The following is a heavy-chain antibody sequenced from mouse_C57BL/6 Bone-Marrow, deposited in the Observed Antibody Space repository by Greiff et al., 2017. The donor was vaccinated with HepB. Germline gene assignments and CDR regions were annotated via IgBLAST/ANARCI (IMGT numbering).Heavy chain of an antibody. CDR2: IHPNSGST. V-gene: IGHV1-64*01. Sequence: VQLQQPGAELVKPGASVKLSCKASGYTFTSYWIHWVKQRPGQGLEWIGMIHPNSGSTNYNEKFKSKATLTVDKSSSTAYMQLSSLTSEDSAVYYCARCAVVYWYFDVWGTGTTVTVSS. J-gene: IGHJ1*03. D-gene: IGHD1-1*01. CDR3: ARCAVVYWYFDV. CDR1: GYTFTSYW.